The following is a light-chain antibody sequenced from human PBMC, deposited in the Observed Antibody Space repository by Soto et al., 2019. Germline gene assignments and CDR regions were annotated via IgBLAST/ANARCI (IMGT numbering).Light chain of an antibody. Sequence: QSVLTHPASVSGSPGHLITISCTGTSSDVGNYIFVSWYRQHPGKAPKLMIYDINNRPSGVSNRFSGSKSGNTASLTISGLQAEEEADYYCVSYTTSDYYVFGTGTKVTVL. V-gene: IGLV2-14*01. J-gene: IGLJ1*01. CDR3: VSYTTSDYYV. CDR2: DIN. CDR1: SSDVGNYIF.